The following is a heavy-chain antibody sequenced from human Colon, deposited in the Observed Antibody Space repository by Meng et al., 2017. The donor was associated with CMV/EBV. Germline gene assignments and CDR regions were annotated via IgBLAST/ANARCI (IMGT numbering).Heavy chain of an antibody. CDR3: ARDGPAAQSYFDS. J-gene: IGHJ4*02. CDR1: GFTFSSYE. CDR2: IRWDSNNK. Sequence: GGSLRLSCAASGFTFSSYEMNWVRQAPGKGPEWLAFIRWDSNNKLYVDSVRGRFNISRDNSKNTLYLQMSSLRREDTAVYYCARDGPAAQSYFDSWGQGTLVTVSS. D-gene: IGHD6-13*01. V-gene: IGHV3-30*02.